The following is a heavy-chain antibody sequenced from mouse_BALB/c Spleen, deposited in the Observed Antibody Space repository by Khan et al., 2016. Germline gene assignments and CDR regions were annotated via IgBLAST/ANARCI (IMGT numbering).Heavy chain of an antibody. CDR2: IYPGDGDT. J-gene: IGHJ2*01. V-gene: IGHV1-87*01. CDR1: GYTFTNYW. D-gene: IGHD2-4*01. CDR3: ARSKIRGYFNV. Sequence: QVQLKQSGAELARPGASVKLSCKASGYTFTNYWMQWVKQRPGQGLEWIGAIYPGDGDTRYTQKFKAKATLTADESSSTDSMQLSSLSAEDSAVYYCARSKIRGYFNVWCQGTTLTVSS.